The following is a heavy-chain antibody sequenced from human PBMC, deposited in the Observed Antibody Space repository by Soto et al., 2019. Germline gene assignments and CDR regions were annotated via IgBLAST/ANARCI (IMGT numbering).Heavy chain of an antibody. Sequence: GGSLRLSCAASGFTFSSYAMSWVRQAPGKGLEWVSAISGSGGSTYYADSVKGRFTISRDNSKNTLYLQMNSLRAEDTAVYYCAKLMAVAGSYYYGMDVWGQGTTVTVSS. CDR1: GFTFSSYA. CDR3: AKLMAVAGSYYYGMDV. J-gene: IGHJ6*02. CDR2: ISGSGGST. D-gene: IGHD6-19*01. V-gene: IGHV3-23*01.